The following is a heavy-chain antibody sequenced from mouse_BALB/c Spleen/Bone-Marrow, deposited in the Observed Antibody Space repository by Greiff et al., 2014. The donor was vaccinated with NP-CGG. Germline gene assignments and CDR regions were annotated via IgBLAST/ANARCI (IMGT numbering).Heavy chain of an antibody. Sequence: VQLKESGAELVKPGASVKLSCTASGFNIKDTYMHWVKQRPEQGLEWIGRIDPANGNTKYDPKFQGKATITADTSSNTAYLRLSSLTSEDTAVYYCAMYYYGSSLFAYWGQGTLVTVSA. J-gene: IGHJ3*01. D-gene: IGHD1-1*01. V-gene: IGHV14-3*02. CDR2: IDPANGNT. CDR3: AMYYYGSSLFAY. CDR1: GFNIKDTY.